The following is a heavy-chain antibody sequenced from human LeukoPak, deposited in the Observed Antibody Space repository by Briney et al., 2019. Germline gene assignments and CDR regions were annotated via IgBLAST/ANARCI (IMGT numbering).Heavy chain of an antibody. CDR1: GFTFSSYA. Sequence: GGSLRLSCAASGFTFSSYAMSWVRQAPGKGLEWVSAISGSGGSTYYADSVKGRFTISRDNSKNTLYLQMNSLRAEDTAVYYCAKDQDAAEGELFNWFDPWGQGTLVTVSS. V-gene: IGHV3-23*01. CDR3: AKDQDAAEGELFNWFDP. J-gene: IGHJ5*02. CDR2: ISGSGGST. D-gene: IGHD3-10*01.